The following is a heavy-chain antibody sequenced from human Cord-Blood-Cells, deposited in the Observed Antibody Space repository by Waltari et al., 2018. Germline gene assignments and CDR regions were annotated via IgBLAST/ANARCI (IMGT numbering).Heavy chain of an antibody. CDR2: INPSSVVA. V-gene: IGHV1-2*06. CDR1: GYTFTGYY. CDR3: ARGTIHTDMDI. Sequence: QVQLAQSGAEVKKPGASVKVSCKASGYTFTGYYMHWVRQAPGQGLEWMGRINPSSVVANYSQKVQGRVTMTRDTSISTACMELSRLRSDDTAVSYCARGTIHTDMDIWGQGTTVTVSS. D-gene: IGHD3-3*01. J-gene: IGHJ6*02.